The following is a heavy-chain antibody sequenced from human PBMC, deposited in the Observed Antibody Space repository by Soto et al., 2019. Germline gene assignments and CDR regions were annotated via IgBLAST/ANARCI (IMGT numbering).Heavy chain of an antibody. D-gene: IGHD2-15*01. CDR1: GFTFSSYV. V-gene: IGHV3-23*01. CDR2: ISGTGGT. CDR3: AKDRRGAYCSGGTCYSPDY. Sequence: PGGSLRLSCAVSGFTFSSYVMSWVRQAPGKGLEWVSAISGTGGTYYADSVKGRFTISRDNSKNALYLQMNSLRDEDTAVYYCAKDRRGAYCSGGTCYSPDYWGQGTLVTVSS. J-gene: IGHJ4*02.